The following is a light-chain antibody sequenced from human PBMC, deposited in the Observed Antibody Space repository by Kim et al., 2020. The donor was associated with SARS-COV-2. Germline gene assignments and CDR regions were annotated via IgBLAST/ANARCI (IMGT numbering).Light chain of an antibody. J-gene: IGLJ3*02. Sequence: GKTVTISCPRSSGSIASNYVQWYQQRPGSSPTPLIYEDNQRPSGVPDRFSGSIDSSSNSASLTISGLKIEDEADYYCQSHDASYQVFGGGTQLTVL. CDR1: SGSIASNY. V-gene: IGLV6-57*01. CDR2: EDN. CDR3: QSHDASYQV.